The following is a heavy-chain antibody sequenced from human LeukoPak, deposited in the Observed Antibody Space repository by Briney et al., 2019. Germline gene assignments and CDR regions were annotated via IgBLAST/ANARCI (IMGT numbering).Heavy chain of an antibody. V-gene: IGHV3-23*01. D-gene: IGHD3-22*01. CDR1: GFTFSSYA. J-gene: IGHJ4*02. CDR2: ISGSGGST. Sequence: GGSLRLSCAASGFTFSSYAMSWVRQAPGKGMEWVSAISGSGGSTYYADSVKGRFTISRDNSKNTLYLQMNSLRAEDTAVYYCAKDYDSSGYYYFPPGYWGQGTLVTVSS. CDR3: AKDYDSSGYYYFPPGY.